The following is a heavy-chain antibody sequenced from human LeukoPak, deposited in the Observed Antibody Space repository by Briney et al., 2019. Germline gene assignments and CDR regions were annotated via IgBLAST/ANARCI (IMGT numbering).Heavy chain of an antibody. CDR3: ARGDTAADHPDY. CDR1: GGSISTSNYY. J-gene: IGHJ4*02. Sequence: SETLSLTCTVSGGSISTSNYYWGWIRQPPGKGLEWIGNIFYSGSTYYSPSLRSRVTISLDTSRNQFSLKLNSVTAADTAVYYCARGDTAADHPDYWGQGTLVTVSS. D-gene: IGHD5-18*01. CDR2: IFYSGST. V-gene: IGHV4-39*07.